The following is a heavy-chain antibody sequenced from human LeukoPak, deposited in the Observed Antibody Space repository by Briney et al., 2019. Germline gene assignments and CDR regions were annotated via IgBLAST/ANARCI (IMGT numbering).Heavy chain of an antibody. CDR1: VGSLSSYY. V-gene: IGHV4-59*12. Sequence: SETLSLTCTVSVGSLSSYYWSWIRQPPGKGREWIGYIYYCGSTNYNPSLKSRVTISVDTSKNQFSLKLSSVTVAGTAVDYLAGGVAYSSSSSGYWGEGTLVTVYS. J-gene: IGHJ4*02. D-gene: IGHD6-6*01. CDR2: IYYCGST. CDR3: AGGVAYSSSSSGY.